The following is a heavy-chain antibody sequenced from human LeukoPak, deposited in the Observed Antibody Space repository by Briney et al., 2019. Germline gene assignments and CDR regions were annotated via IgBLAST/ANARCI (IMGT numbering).Heavy chain of an antibody. Sequence: SETLSLTCSVSGDSLSSYYWSWMRRPPGEGLEWIGYIHYSGSTNYNPSPMSRVSMSLETSKNHFSLTLSSVTAADTAVYYYARGGYYSTGYYSIFDSWGQGTLVTVSS. CDR3: ARGGYYSTGYYSIFDS. D-gene: IGHD3-22*01. J-gene: IGHJ4*02. CDR2: IHYSGST. V-gene: IGHV4-59*01. CDR1: GDSLSSYY.